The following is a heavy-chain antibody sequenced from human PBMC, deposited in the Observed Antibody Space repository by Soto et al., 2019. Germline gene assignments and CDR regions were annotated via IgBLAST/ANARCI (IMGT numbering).Heavy chain of an antibody. J-gene: IGHJ6*02. Sequence: ASVKVSCKASGFTFTSSAVQWVRQARGQRLEWIGWIVVGSGNTNYAQKFQERVTITRDMSTSTAYMELSSLRSEDTAVYYCAAEHPLMVYYYGMDAWGQGTTVTVSS. CDR2: IVVGSGNT. CDR3: AAEHPLMVYYYGMDA. D-gene: IGHD2-8*01. CDR1: GFTFTSSA. V-gene: IGHV1-58*01.